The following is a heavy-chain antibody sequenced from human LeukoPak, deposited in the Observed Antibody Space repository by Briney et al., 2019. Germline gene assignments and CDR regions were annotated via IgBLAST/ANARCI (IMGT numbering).Heavy chain of an antibody. J-gene: IGHJ4*02. CDR3: ASESAPDSSGYYYENY. V-gene: IGHV3-21*01. CDR2: ISSSRSYI. CDR1: GFTFSSYS. D-gene: IGHD3-22*01. Sequence: GGSLRLSCAASGFTFSSYSMNWVRQAPGKGLEWVSSISSSRSYISYADSVKGRFPFSRDNAKNSLYLQMNSLRAEDTAVYYCASESAPDSSGYYYENYWGKGTLVTVSS.